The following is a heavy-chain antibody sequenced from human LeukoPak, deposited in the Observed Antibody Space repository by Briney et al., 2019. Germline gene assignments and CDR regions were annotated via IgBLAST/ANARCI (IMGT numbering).Heavy chain of an antibody. CDR3: AKKGQADDGGKPD. CDR1: GFTFSSYS. Sequence: GSLRLSCAASGFTFSSYSMNWVRQAPGKGLEWVSYISSSSSTIYYADSVKGRFAISRDNAKNTLYLQMNNLRVDDTAVYYCAKKGQADDGGKPDWGQGTLVTVSS. J-gene: IGHJ4*02. V-gene: IGHV3-48*01. CDR2: ISSSSSTI.